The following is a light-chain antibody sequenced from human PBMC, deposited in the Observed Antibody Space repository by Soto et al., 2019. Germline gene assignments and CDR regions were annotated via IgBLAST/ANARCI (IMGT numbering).Light chain of an antibody. J-gene: IGKJ4*01. CDR3: QKYNSWPLT. CDR2: DIF. CDR1: QSVGSD. Sequence: EIVMTQSPATLSVSPGERATLSCRASQSVGSDLAWYQQKPGQAPRLVIYDIFTRATGVPNRISGSGSGTELNLTISRLQSEDFAVYYCQKYNSWPLTCGGGTKVDIK. V-gene: IGKV3D-15*01.